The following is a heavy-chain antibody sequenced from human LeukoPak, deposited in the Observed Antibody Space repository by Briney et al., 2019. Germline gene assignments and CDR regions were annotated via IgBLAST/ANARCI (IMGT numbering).Heavy chain of an antibody. CDR2: IIPIFGTA. V-gene: IGHV1-69*13. Sequence: SVKVSCKASGGTFSSYAISWVRQAPGQGLEWMGGIIPIFGTANYAQKFQGRVTITADESTSTAYMELSSLRSEDTAVYSCARTKELAVNAFDIWGQGTMVTVSS. CDR3: ARTKELAVNAFDI. D-gene: IGHD3-10*01. CDR1: GGTFSSYA. J-gene: IGHJ3*02.